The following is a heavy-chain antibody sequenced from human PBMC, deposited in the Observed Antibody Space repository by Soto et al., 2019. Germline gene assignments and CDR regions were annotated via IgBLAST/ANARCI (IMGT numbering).Heavy chain of an antibody. Sequence: GASVKVSCKASGYTFTGYYMRWVRQAPGQGLEWMGWINPNSGGTNYAQKFQGRVTMTRDTSISTAYMELSRLRSDDTAVYYCARDLSPSIAALRGDYYYYGMDVWGQGTTVTVSS. CDR2: INPNSGGT. D-gene: IGHD6-6*01. CDR1: GYTFTGYY. V-gene: IGHV1-2*02. CDR3: ARDLSPSIAALRGDYYYYGMDV. J-gene: IGHJ6*02.